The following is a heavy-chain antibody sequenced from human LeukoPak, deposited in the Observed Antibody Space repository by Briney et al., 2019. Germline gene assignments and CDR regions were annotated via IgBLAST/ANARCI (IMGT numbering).Heavy chain of an antibody. CDR1: GCSISSYY. CDR2: IYTSGST. CDR3: ARHTAMVRAYYYYYYGMDV. V-gene: IGHV4-4*07. J-gene: IGHJ6*02. D-gene: IGHD5-18*01. Sequence: SETLSLTCTFSGCSISSYYWSWIRQPAGKGLEWIGRIYTSGSTNYNPSLKSRVTMSVDTSKNQFSLKLSSVTAADTAVYYCARHTAMVRAYYYYYYGMDVWGQGTTVTVSS.